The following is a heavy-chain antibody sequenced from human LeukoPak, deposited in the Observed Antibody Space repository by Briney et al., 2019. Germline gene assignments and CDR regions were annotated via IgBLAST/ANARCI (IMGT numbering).Heavy chain of an antibody. CDR3: ARDRILGYCSSTSCYEGFDI. Sequence: GASVKVSCKASGGTFSSYAISWVRQAPGQGLEWMGRIIPILGIANYAQKFQGRVTITADKSTSTAYMELSSLRSEDTAVYYCARDRILGYCSSTSCYEGFDIWGQGTMVTVSS. CDR1: GGTFSSYA. D-gene: IGHD2-2*01. V-gene: IGHV1-69*04. CDR2: IIPILGIA. J-gene: IGHJ3*02.